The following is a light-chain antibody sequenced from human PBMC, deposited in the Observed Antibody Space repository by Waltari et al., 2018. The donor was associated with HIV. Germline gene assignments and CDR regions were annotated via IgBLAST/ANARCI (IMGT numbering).Light chain of an antibody. J-gene: IGLJ3*02. CDR1: SSDVESYTL. CDR2: EVT. V-gene: IGLV2-23*02. CDR3: CSYAGSSTWV. Sequence: QSALTQPASVSGSPGQSITISCTGTSSDVESYTLVSWYQQHPGKAPKLIIYEVTKRPSGVSNRFSGSKSGNTASLTISGLQAEDEADYYCCSYAGSSTWVFGGGTKLTVL.